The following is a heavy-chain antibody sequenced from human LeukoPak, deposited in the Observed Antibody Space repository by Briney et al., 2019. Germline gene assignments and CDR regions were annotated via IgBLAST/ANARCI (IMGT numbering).Heavy chain of an antibody. CDR1: GGSISSSSYY. CDR3: ARDLSGWYAGGFDP. D-gene: IGHD6-19*01. CDR2: IYYSGNT. Sequence: RTSETLSLTCTVSGGSISSSSYYWGWIRQPPGKGLEWIGSIYYSGNTYYNPSLKSRVTMSVDTSKNQFSLKLSSVTAADTAVYYCARDLSGWYAGGFDPWGQGTLVTVSS. V-gene: IGHV4-39*07. J-gene: IGHJ5*02.